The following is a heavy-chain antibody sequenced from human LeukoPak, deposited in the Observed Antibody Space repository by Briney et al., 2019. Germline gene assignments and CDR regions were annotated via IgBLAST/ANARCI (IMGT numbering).Heavy chain of an antibody. CDR3: ARGGDCSRGTSCYELDY. J-gene: IGHJ4*02. V-gene: IGHV3-30*03. Sequence: GGSLRLSCAASGFTFNYYGMHWVRQAPGKGLEWVALLSYDGSDKYYADSVKGRFTISRDNSKNTLYLQMNGLRAEDTALYYCARGGDCSRGTSCYELDYWGQGTLVTVSS. D-gene: IGHD2-2*01. CDR1: GFTFNYYG. CDR2: LSYDGSDK.